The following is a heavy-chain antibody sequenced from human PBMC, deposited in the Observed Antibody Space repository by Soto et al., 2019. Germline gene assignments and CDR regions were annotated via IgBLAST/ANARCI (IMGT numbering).Heavy chain of an antibody. D-gene: IGHD3-10*01. CDR1: GGSISSYY. CDR2: IYYSGST. Sequence: QVQLQESGPGLVKPSETLSLTCTVSGGSISSYYWTWIRQPPGKGLEWIGYIYYSGSTNYNPSLKSRVTISVATSKTQFSLKFSSVTAADTAVYYCARLDVYYPYVCVWGKGTTVTVCS. V-gene: IGHV4-59*08. CDR3: ARLDVYYPYVCV. J-gene: IGHJ6*04.